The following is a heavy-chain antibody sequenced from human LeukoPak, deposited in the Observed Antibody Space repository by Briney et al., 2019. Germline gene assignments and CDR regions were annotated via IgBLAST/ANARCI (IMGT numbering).Heavy chain of an antibody. CDR1: GFTFSNYA. D-gene: IGHD3-22*01. Sequence: GGSLRLSCAASGFTFSNYAMSWVRQAPGKRLEWVSDISGIGGNTYYTDSVKGRFTISRDNSKNTLYLQMNSLRAEDTAVYYCAKEDRSDSSGYNDYWGQGTLVTVSS. CDR3: AKEDRSDSSGYNDY. J-gene: IGHJ4*02. V-gene: IGHV3-23*01. CDR2: ISGIGGNT.